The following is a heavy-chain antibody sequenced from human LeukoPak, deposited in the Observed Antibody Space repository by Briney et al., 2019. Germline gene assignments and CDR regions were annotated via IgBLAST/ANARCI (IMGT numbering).Heavy chain of an antibody. CDR1: GDTFSSYA. J-gene: IGHJ6*02. D-gene: IGHD1-1*01. Sequence: GASVKVSCKASGDTFSSYAISWVRQAPGQGLERMGGIIPIFGTANYAQKFQGRVTITADESTSTAYMELSSLRSEDTAVYYCARVEEYYYYYGMDVWGQGTTVTVSS. CDR3: ARVEEYYYYYGMDV. CDR2: IIPIFGTA. V-gene: IGHV1-69*13.